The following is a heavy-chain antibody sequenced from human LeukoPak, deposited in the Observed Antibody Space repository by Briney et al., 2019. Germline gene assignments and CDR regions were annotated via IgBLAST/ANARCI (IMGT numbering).Heavy chain of an antibody. D-gene: IGHD6-13*01. CDR1: GGSISSYY. J-gene: IGHJ6*02. CDR3: ARLGALVTAGRDDYYYYYGVDV. Sequence: SETLSLTCTVSGGSISSYYWSWIRQPPGKGLEWIGYIYYSGSTNYNPSLKSRVTISVDTSKNQFSLKLNSVTAADTAVYYCARLGALVTAGRDDYYYYYGVDVWGLGTTVTVSS. CDR2: IYYSGST. V-gene: IGHV4-59*01.